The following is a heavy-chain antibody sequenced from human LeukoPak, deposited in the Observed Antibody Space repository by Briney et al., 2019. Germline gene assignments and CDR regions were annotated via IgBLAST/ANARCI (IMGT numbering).Heavy chain of an antibody. J-gene: IGHJ4*02. CDR3: ARRMGATSLDY. Sequence: GASLQISCKGSGYSFTSYWIGWVRQLPGKGLEWMGIIYPGDSDTRYSPSFQGQVTISADKSISTAYLQWSSLKASDTAMYYCARRMGATSLDYWGQGTLVTVSS. D-gene: IGHD1-26*01. CDR2: IYPGDSDT. V-gene: IGHV5-51*01. CDR1: GYSFTSYW.